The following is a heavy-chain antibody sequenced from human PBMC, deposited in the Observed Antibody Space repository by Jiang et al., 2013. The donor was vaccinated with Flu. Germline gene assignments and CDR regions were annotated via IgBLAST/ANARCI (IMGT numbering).Heavy chain of an antibody. CDR2: VYQSGTT. V-gene: IGHV4-38-2*02. CDR3: AREPISRDLLTGWFFDL. J-gene: IGHJ2*01. D-gene: IGHD3-9*01. CDR1: GYSIRNGYY. Sequence: LLKPSETLSLTCVVSGYSIRNGYYWGWIRQTPGKGLEWIGSVYQSGTTYYNPSLNRRATISIDTSKDQISLSLRSVIAADTAIYYCAREPISRDLLTGWFFDLWGRGTLVTVSS.